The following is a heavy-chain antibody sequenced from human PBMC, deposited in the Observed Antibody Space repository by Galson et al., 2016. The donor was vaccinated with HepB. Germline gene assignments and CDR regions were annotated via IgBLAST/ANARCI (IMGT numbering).Heavy chain of an antibody. V-gene: IGHV3-7*01. CDR3: ARDSYRDDGGPVDY. Sequence: SLRLSCAASGFSLSTHWMSWVRQAPGKGLEWVASIKEDESDVAYVDSVKGRFTVSRDNGKNSLYLEMRRLRVEDTAVYYCARDSYRDDGGPVDYWGRGTLVTVSS. CDR2: IKEDESDV. CDR1: GFSLSTHW. D-gene: IGHD4-23*01. J-gene: IGHJ4*02.